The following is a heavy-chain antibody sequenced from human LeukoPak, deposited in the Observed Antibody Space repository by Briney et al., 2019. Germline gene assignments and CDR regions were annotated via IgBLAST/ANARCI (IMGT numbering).Heavy chain of an antibody. D-gene: IGHD4-17*01. Sequence: GGSLRLSCAVSGFTFDSYGMHWVRQAPGKGLEWVAVISHDGSTIYYADSVEGRFTISRDNSKNTLYLQMNSLRAEDTAVYYCAKRVGRYYGDVYWGQGTLVTVSS. J-gene: IGHJ4*02. V-gene: IGHV3-30*18. CDR3: AKRVGRYYGDVY. CDR1: GFTFDSYG. CDR2: ISHDGSTI.